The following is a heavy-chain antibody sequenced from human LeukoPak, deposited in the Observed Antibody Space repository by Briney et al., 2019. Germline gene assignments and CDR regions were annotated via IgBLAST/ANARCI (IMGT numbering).Heavy chain of an antibody. D-gene: IGHD3-16*01. CDR1: GFTFGDYA. J-gene: IGHJ4*02. CDR2: IQYDGSNE. V-gene: IGHV3-30*04. CDR3: AKDRGKDTYYFDY. Sequence: PGGSLRLSCTASGFTFGDYAMSWVRQAPGKGLEWVALIQYDGSNEYYADSVKGRFTISRDNSKNTLYLQMNSLRAEDTAVYYCAKDRGKDTYYFDYWGQGTLVTVSP.